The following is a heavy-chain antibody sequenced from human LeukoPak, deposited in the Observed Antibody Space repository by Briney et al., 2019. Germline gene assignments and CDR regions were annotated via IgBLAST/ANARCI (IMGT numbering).Heavy chain of an antibody. CDR1: GYIFTGYF. Sequence: GASVKVSCKASGYIFTGYFMHWVRQAPGQGLEWMGWINPNSGGTNYAQKFQGRVTMTRDTSISTAYMELSRLRSDDTAVYYCAGIANVVAAGANWFDPWGQGTLVTVSS. V-gene: IGHV1-2*02. D-gene: IGHD2-15*01. CDR3: AGIANVVAAGANWFDP. CDR2: INPNSGGT. J-gene: IGHJ5*02.